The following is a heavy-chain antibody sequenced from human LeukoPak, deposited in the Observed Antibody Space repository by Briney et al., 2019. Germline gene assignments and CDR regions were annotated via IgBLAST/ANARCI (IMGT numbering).Heavy chain of an antibody. CDR2: ISGSGGST. CDR1: GFTFSCYA. CDR3: ATKSGSSSSYYYYYYMDV. Sequence: GGSLRLSCAASGFTFSCYAMSWVRQAPGKGLEWVSAISGSGGSTYYADSVKGQFTISRDNSKNTLYLQMNSLRAEDTAVYYCATKSGSSSSYYYYYYMDVWGKGTTVTVSS. J-gene: IGHJ6*03. D-gene: IGHD6-6*01. V-gene: IGHV3-23*01.